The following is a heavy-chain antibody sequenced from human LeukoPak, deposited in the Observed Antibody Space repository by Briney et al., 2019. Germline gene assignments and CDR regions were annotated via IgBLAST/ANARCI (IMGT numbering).Heavy chain of an antibody. CDR2: INTDGSST. Sequence: GGSLRLSCAASGFTFSSYWMHWVRQAPGKGLVWVSRINTDGSSTSYADSVKGRFTISRDNAKNTLYLQMNSLRAEDTAVYYCESYYGDYGYWGQGTLVTVSS. J-gene: IGHJ4*02. CDR3: ESYYGDYGY. V-gene: IGHV3-74*01. CDR1: GFTFSSYW. D-gene: IGHD3-22*01.